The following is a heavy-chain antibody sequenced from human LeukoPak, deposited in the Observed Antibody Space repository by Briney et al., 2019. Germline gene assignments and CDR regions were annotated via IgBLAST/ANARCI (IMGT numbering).Heavy chain of an antibody. Sequence: GGSLRLSCAASGFTFTDYYMSWIRQAPGKGLEWISYIGDSGSSIYYADSVKGRFTISRDNAKNSLYLQMNNLRAEDTAVYYCARGAGPLFDPWGQGTLVTVSS. V-gene: IGHV3-11*01. CDR2: IGDSGSSI. CDR3: ARGAGPLFDP. J-gene: IGHJ5*02. CDR1: GFTFTDYY.